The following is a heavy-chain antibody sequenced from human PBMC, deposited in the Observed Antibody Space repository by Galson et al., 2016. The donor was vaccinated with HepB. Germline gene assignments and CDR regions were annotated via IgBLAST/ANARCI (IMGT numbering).Heavy chain of an antibody. CDR1: GFTLSTYG. CDR3: ARGAGGQHMVRDDFYGLDA. CDR2: ISYDGTNK. J-gene: IGHJ6*02. D-gene: IGHD6-13*01. Sequence: SRRLSCAASGFTLSTYGSHWVRQAPGKGLEWVAVISYDGTNKYYGDSVKGRFTISRDNSKNTVYLQMNSLRPEDTAVYYCARGAGGQHMVRDDFYGLDAWGQGTAVTVSS. V-gene: IGHV3-30*04.